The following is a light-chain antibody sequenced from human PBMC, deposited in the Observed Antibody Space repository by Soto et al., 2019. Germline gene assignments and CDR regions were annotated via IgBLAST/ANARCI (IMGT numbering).Light chain of an antibody. CDR3: QQQDTLPRT. V-gene: IGKV3-20*01. J-gene: IGKJ1*01. CDR1: QSVSSNY. Sequence: EIVMTQSPGTLSLSPGETATLSCRASQSVSSNYVAWFHQKPGQAPRLLIYGASNRATGIPDRFSGSGSGTDFTLTISRLEPEDFAVYYCQQQDTLPRTFGQGTKVDI. CDR2: GAS.